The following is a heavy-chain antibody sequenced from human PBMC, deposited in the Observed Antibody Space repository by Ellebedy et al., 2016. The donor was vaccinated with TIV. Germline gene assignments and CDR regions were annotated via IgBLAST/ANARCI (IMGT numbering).Heavy chain of an antibody. Sequence: ASVKVSCKASGYTFTAYYMHWVRQAPGQGLEWMGWMNPNSGDINYAQKFQGRVTMTRDTSISTAYMELSSLTSDDTAVYSCARDNYLGFGKSFHFDHWGQGTPVTVSS. J-gene: IGHJ4*02. CDR2: MNPNSGDI. D-gene: IGHD4-11*01. CDR1: GYTFTAYY. V-gene: IGHV1-2*02. CDR3: ARDNYLGFGKSFHFDH.